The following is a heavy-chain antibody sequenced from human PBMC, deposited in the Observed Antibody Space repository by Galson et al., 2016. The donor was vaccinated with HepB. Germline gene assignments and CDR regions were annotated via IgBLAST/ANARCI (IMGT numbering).Heavy chain of an antibody. CDR1: GASVSSGDYF. CDR2: IYNSGNT. Sequence: SETLSLTCTVSGASVSSGDYFWSWIRQPPGKGLEWIGYIYNSGNTKYNPSLTSRVTISLDSSKNQVSLKLRSVTAADSAVYYCATGGCDFGFELYNWGQGTQVTVSS. V-gene: IGHV4-61*08. D-gene: IGHD4-17*01. J-gene: IGHJ4*02. CDR3: ATGGCDFGFELYN.